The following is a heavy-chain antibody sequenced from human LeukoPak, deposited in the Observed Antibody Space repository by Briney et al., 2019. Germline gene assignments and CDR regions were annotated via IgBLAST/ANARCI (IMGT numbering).Heavy chain of an antibody. CDR1: GYTFTSYD. Sequence: ASVKVSCKASGYTFTSYDISWVRQATGQGLEWMGWISPYNGNTNYAQKLQGRVTMTTDTSTSTAYMELRSLRSDDTAIYYCARPIISSAWGMDVWGQGTTVTVSS. CDR2: ISPYNGNT. D-gene: IGHD6-19*01. J-gene: IGHJ6*02. V-gene: IGHV1-18*01. CDR3: ARPIISSAWGMDV.